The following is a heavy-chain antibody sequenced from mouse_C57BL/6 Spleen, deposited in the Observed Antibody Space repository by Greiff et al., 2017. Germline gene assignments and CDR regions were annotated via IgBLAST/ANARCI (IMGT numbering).Heavy chain of an antibody. Sequence: MKLMESGPGLVQPSQSLSITCTVSGFSLTSYGVHWVRQSPGKGLEWLGVIWRGGSTDYNAAFMSRLSITKDNSKSQVFFKMNSLQADDTAIYYCAKNRGSSDYAMDYWGQGTSVTVSS. V-gene: IGHV2-5*01. CDR2: IWRGGST. J-gene: IGHJ4*01. D-gene: IGHD1-1*01. CDR1: GFSLTSYG. CDR3: AKNRGSSDYAMDY.